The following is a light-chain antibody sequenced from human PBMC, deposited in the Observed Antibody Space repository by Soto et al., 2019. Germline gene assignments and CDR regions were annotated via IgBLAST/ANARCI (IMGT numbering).Light chain of an antibody. CDR2: DAS. CDR1: QRISSN. J-gene: IGKJ1*01. CDR3: QQYGSSSWT. V-gene: IGKV3-20*01. Sequence: IGMTQSPDPLSVSQGERATLSCRASQRISSNLAWYQQKPGQAPRLLIYDASNRATGIPARFSGSGSGTDFTLTITRLEPEDVAVYYCQQYGSSSWTFGQGTKVDI.